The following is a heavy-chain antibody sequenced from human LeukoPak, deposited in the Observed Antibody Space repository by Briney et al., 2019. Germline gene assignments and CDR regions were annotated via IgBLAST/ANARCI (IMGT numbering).Heavy chain of an antibody. CDR2: IYYSGST. D-gene: IGHD3-22*01. CDR1: GGSISSGGYS. V-gene: IGHV4-31*03. Sequence: SETLSLTCTVSGGSISSGGYSWSWIRQHPGKGLEWIGYIYYSGSTYYNPSLKSRVTISVDTSKNQFSLKLSSVTAADTAVYYCARASSMVIDGYYYGMDVWGQGTTVTVSS. J-gene: IGHJ6*02. CDR3: ARASSMVIDGYYYGMDV.